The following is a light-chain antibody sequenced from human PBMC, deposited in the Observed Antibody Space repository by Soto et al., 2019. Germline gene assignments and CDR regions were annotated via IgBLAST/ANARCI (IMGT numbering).Light chain of an antibody. Sequence: EIVLTQSPATLSLSPGERATLSCRASQSINRHLAWYRQKPGQAPRLLIYDASNRATGIPARFSGSGSGTDFTLTISSLEPEDFGVYYCLQRSNWPPVTFGGGTKVEIK. V-gene: IGKV3-11*01. CDR2: DAS. CDR3: LQRSNWPPVT. CDR1: QSINRH. J-gene: IGKJ4*01.